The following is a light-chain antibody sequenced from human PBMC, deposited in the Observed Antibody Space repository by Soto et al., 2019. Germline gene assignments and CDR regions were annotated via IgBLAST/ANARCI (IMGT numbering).Light chain of an antibody. J-gene: IGKJ1*01. CDR2: GAS. CDR3: QQYNNCWT. V-gene: IGKV3-15*01. CDR1: QSVNSN. Sequence: IVLTQSPATLSVSPGERATLSCRASQSVNSNLAWYQQKPGQAPRLLIYGASTRATGIPARFSGSGSGTEFTLISSSVQAEYFAVYYCQQYNNCWTFGLGTKVDI.